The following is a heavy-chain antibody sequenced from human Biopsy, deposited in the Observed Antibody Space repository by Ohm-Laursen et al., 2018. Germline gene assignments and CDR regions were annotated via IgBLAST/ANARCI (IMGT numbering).Heavy chain of an antibody. J-gene: IGHJ6*02. D-gene: IGHD6-25*01. CDR3: ARDGAAGHGLDV. V-gene: IGHV3-33*01. CDR1: GFTFSSYG. CDR2: IWYDGSRQ. Sequence: SLRLSCSASGFTFSSYGMHWVRQAPGKGLEWVAVIWYDGSRQYYADSVKGRFTISRDNSKNTLYLQMNSLRAEDTAVYYCARDGAAGHGLDVWGQGTTVTVSS.